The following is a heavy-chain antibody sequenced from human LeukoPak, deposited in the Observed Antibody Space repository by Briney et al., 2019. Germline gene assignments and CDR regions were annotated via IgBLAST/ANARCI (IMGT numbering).Heavy chain of an antibody. D-gene: IGHD3-22*01. CDR3: AKGSSGYFADL. Sequence: GGSLRLSCAASGFIFNNYGLIWARQAPGKGLEWVSAISNDGGGTTYADFVNGRFTISRDNSKNTLFLQMNSLRAEDTALYYCAKGSSGYFADLWGQGTLVTVSS. CDR2: ISNDGGGT. J-gene: IGHJ5*02. CDR1: GFIFNNYG. V-gene: IGHV3-23*01.